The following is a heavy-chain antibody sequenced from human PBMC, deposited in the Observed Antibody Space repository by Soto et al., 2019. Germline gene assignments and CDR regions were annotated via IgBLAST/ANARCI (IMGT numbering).Heavy chain of an antibody. Sequence: EVQLVESGGALVQPGGSLRLSCAASGFTFSNYWMSWVRQAPGKGLEWVAKIKQEGGDKYYVASVKGRFSISSDNANNSLSLQMSSLRVDDTAVYYCARARYAATPFDNWGQGTLVTVSS. CDR1: GFTFSNYW. D-gene: IGHD2-8*01. CDR3: ARARYAATPFDN. V-gene: IGHV3-7*01. J-gene: IGHJ4*02. CDR2: IKQEGGDK.